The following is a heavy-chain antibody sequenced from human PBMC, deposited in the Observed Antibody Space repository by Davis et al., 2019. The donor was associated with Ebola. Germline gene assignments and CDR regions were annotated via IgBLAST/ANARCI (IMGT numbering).Heavy chain of an antibody. V-gene: IGHV3-53*01. J-gene: IGHJ4*02. Sequence: GGSLRLSCAASGFTVSSNYMSWVRQAPGKGLEWVSVIYSGGSTYYADSVKGRFTISRDNAKTSLYLQMNSLRAEDTAVYYCARERYGSGSYYFDYWGQGTLVTVSS. D-gene: IGHD3-10*01. CDR1: GFTVSSNY. CDR2: IYSGGST. CDR3: ARERYGSGSYYFDY.